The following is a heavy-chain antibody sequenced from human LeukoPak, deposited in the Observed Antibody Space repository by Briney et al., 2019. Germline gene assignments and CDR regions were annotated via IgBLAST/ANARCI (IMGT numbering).Heavy chain of an antibody. CDR3: ARDHVANIAAAAIPFDY. CDR2: ISAYNGNT. CDR1: GHTFTSYG. J-gene: IGHJ4*02. V-gene: IGHV1-18*01. D-gene: IGHD6-13*01. Sequence: ASVKVSCKASGHTFTSYGISWVRQAPGQGLEWMGWISAYNGNTNYAQKLQGRVTMTTDTSTSTAYMELRSLRSDDTAVYYCARDHVANIAAAAIPFDYWGQGTLVTVSS.